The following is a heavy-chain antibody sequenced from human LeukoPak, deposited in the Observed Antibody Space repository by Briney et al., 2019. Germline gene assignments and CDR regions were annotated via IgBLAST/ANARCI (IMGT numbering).Heavy chain of an antibody. Sequence: ASVKVSCKASGYTFTSYYMHWVRQAPGQGLEWMGIINPSGGSTSYAQKFQGRVTMTRDTSTSTVYMELSSLRSEDTAVYYCARDRVWFGESYYYMDVWGKGTTVTISS. CDR2: INPSGGST. D-gene: IGHD3-10*01. CDR1: GYTFTSYY. J-gene: IGHJ6*03. CDR3: ARDRVWFGESYYYMDV. V-gene: IGHV1-46*01.